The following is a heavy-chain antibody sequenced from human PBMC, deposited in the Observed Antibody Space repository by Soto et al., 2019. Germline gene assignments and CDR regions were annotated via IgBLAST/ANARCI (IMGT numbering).Heavy chain of an antibody. V-gene: IGHV1-18*01. CDR2: ISAYNGST. J-gene: IGHJ5*02. CDR1: GYTFTSYG. Sequence: ASVKVSCKASGYTFTSYGISWVRQAPGQGLEWMGWISAYNGSTNYAQKLQGRVTMTTDTSTSTAYMELRSLRSDDTAVYYCARAVAGLNWFDPWGQGTLVTVSS. D-gene: IGHD6-19*01. CDR3: ARAVAGLNWFDP.